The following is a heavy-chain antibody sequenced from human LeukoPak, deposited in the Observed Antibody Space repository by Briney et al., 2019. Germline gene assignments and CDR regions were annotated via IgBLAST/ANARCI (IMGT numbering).Heavy chain of an antibody. CDR1: GYTFTSYG. CDR2: ISAYNGNT. V-gene: IGHV1-18*01. D-gene: IGHD3-10*01. CDR3: ARDDYGSGSYYNGDPGDY. Sequence: GASVKVSCKASGYTFTSYGISWVRQAPGQGLEWMGWISAYNGNTNYAQKLQGRVTITADKSTSTAYMELSSLRSEDTAVYYCARDDYGSGSYYNGDPGDYWGQGTLVTVSS. J-gene: IGHJ4*02.